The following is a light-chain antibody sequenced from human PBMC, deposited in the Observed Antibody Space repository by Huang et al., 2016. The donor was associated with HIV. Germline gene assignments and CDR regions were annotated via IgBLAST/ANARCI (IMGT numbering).Light chain of an antibody. CDR1: QKIDSY. Sequence: EIVMTQSPVTLSVSPGERANLSCRASQKIDSYLAWDHQRYVQVPRLLIYGASTRATGIPARFSGSGSGTEFTLTISRLQSEDFVVYYCQRYNGWPPYTFGQGTKLEIK. CDR3: QRYNGWPPYT. J-gene: IGKJ2*01. CDR2: GAS. V-gene: IGKV3-15*01.